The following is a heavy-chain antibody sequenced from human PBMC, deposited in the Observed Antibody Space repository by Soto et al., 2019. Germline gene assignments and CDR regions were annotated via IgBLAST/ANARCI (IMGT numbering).Heavy chain of an antibody. CDR3: ARSQGSSTSLEIYYYYYYGMDV. V-gene: IGHV1-69*01. J-gene: IGHJ6*02. CDR1: GGTFSSYA. D-gene: IGHD2-2*01. CDR2: IIPISETT. Sequence: QVQLVQSGAEVKKPGSSVKVSCKASGGTFSSYAISWVRQAPGQGLEWMGGIIPISETTNYAQKFQGRVTITADESKSTAYMELSSLISEDTAVYYCARSQGSSTSLEIYYYYYYGMDVWGQGTMVTVSS.